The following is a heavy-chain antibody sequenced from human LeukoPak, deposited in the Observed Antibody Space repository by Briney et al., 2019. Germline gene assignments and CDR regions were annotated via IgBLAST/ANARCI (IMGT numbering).Heavy chain of an antibody. V-gene: IGHV4-59*01. Sequence: SETLSLTCTISGGSISSYYWSWIRQSPGKGLEWVGNIYYSGSTIYNPSLKSRVTISVDTSKNQFSLNLTSVTAADTAVYYCAREGKLTGYFGGLGFNYWGPGTLVTVSS. CDR1: GGSISSYY. CDR2: IYYSGST. D-gene: IGHD6-19*01. J-gene: IGHJ4*02. CDR3: AREGKLTGYFGGLGFNY.